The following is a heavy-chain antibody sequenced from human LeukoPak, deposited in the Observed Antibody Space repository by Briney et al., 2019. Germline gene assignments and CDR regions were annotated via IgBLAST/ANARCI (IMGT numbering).Heavy chain of an antibody. CDR2: ISVGGST. Sequence: GGSLRLSCTTSGFTFSLHGMHWVHQAPGKGLEWVSSISVGGSTNYADSVKARFTISRDNSKGTLYLQMNSLRADDTAVYYCVKGGAYGSGSYCDYWGQRTLVTVSS. D-gene: IGHD3-10*01. J-gene: IGHJ4*02. V-gene: IGHV3-23*01. CDR1: GFTFSLHG. CDR3: VKGGAYGSGSYCDY.